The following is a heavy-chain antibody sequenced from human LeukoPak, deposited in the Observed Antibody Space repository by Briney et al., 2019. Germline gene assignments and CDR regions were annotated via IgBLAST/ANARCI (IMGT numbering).Heavy chain of an antibody. CDR1: GYSISSGYY. CDR3: ARGGPHSGSYYVG. V-gene: IGHV4-38-2*02. D-gene: IGHD1-26*01. Sequence: PSETLSLTCTVSGYSISSGYYWGWIRQPPGKGLEWIRSIYHSGSTYYNPSLKSRVTISVDTSKNQFSLKLSSVTAADTAVYYCARGGPHSGSYYVGWGQGTLVTVSS. CDR2: IYHSGST. J-gene: IGHJ4*02.